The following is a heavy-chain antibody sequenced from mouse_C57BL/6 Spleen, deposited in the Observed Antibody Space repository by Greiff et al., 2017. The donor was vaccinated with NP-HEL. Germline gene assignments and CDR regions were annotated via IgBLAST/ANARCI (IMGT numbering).Heavy chain of an antibody. V-gene: IGHV5-4*03. CDR1: GFTFSSYA. CDR3: ASVITTVVADAMDY. D-gene: IGHD1-1*01. Sequence: DVMLVESGGGLVKPGGSLKLSCAASGFTFSSYAMSWVRQTPEKRLEWVATISDGGSYTYYPDNVKGRFTISRDNAKNNLYLQMSHLKSEDTAMYYCASVITTVVADAMDYWGQGTSVTVSS. J-gene: IGHJ4*01. CDR2: ISDGGSYT.